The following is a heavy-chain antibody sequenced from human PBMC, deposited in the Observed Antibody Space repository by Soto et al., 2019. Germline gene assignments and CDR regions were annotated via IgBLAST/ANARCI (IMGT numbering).Heavy chain of an antibody. Sequence: SETLSLTCAVSGGSISPNYWSWIRQSPGKGLEWVGYIYYGGTTSYNPSLKNRVTISLETSKSQFSLKVSSVTAADTAVYYCARGETPPQRDHWGQGTLVTVSS. CDR3: ARGETPPQRDH. CDR1: GGSISPNY. V-gene: IGHV4-59*12. CDR2: IYYGGTT. D-gene: IGHD6-25*01. J-gene: IGHJ4*02.